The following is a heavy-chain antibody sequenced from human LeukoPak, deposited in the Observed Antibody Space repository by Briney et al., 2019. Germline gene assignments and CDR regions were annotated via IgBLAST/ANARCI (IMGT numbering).Heavy chain of an antibody. CDR3: ANGVLRFLEWLNYYYGMDV. V-gene: IGHV3-23*01. D-gene: IGHD3-3*01. CDR1: GFTFISYA. J-gene: IGHJ6*02. Sequence: SGGSLRLSCAASGFTFISYAMSWVRQAPGKGLEWVSAISGSGGSTYYADSVKGRFTISRDNSKNTLYLQMNSLRAEDTAVYYCANGVLRFLEWLNYYYGMDVWGQGTTVTVSS. CDR2: ISGSGGST.